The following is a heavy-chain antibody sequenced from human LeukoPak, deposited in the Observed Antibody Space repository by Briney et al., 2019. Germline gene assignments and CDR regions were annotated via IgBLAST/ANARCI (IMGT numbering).Heavy chain of an antibody. CDR2: IYPGDSDI. D-gene: IGHD3-10*01. CDR3: TRPEGVPYSFDY. CDR1: GYSFSSNW. V-gene: IGHV5-51*01. Sequence: GESLKISCKGSGYSFSSNWIGWVRHLPGKGLEWMGIIYPGDSDIRYSPSFQGLVTISADTSISTAYLQWSSLKASDTAMYYCTRPEGVPYSFDYWGQGTLVTVSS. J-gene: IGHJ4*02.